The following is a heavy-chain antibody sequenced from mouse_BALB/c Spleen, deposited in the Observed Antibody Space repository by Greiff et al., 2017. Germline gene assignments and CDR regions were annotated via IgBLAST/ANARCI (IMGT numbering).Heavy chain of an antibody. D-gene: IGHD2-10*01. CDR1: GFTFTDYY. V-gene: IGHV7-3*02. CDR3: ARASYYGNPYYFDY. J-gene: IGHJ2*01. Sequence: DVKLVESGGGLVQPGGSLRLSCATSGFTFTDYYMSWVRQPPGKALEWLGFIRNKANGYTTEYSASVKGRFTISRDNSQSILYLQMNTLRAEDSATYYCARASYYGNPYYFDYWGQGTTLTVSS. CDR2: IRNKANGYTT.